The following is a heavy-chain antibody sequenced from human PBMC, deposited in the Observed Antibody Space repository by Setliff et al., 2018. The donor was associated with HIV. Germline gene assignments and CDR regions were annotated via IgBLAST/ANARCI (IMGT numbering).Heavy chain of an antibody. D-gene: IGHD3-10*01. CDR1: GGSISSSNW. J-gene: IGHJ4*02. Sequence: ETLSLTCVVSGGSISSSNWWSWVRQPPGKGLEWVSYISYGSRAIYYADSVKGRFTVSRDDAKNSVYLHMSSLTAEDTAVYYCARYLWSNAPRDYWGQGTLVTVSS. CDR2: ISYGSRAI. V-gene: IGHV3-48*01. CDR3: ARYLWSNAPRDY.